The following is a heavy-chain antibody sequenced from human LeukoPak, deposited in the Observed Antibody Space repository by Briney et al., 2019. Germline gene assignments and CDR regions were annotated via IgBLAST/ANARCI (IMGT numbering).Heavy chain of an antibody. Sequence: GGSLRLSCAASGFTFSDYYMSWVRQAPGKGLEWVSVIYSGGSTYYADSVKGRLTISRDNSKNTLYLQMNSLRVEDTAVYYCARYSSSWYSPFDYWGQGTLVTVSS. CDR3: ARYSSSWYSPFDY. CDR2: IYSGGST. D-gene: IGHD6-13*01. V-gene: IGHV3-53*01. J-gene: IGHJ4*02. CDR1: GFTFSDYY.